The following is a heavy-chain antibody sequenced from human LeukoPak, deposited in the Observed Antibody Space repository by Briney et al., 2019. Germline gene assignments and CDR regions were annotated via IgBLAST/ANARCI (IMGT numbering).Heavy chain of an antibody. V-gene: IGHV4-39*07. Sequence: SETLSLTCTVSGGSISSSSYYWGWIRQPPGKGLEWIGSIYYSGSTNYNPSLKSRVTISVDTSKNQFSLKLSSVTAADTAVYYCARSSYCTNGVCYLDYYYYMDVWGKGTTVTVSS. D-gene: IGHD2-8*01. J-gene: IGHJ6*03. CDR3: ARSSYCTNGVCYLDYYYYMDV. CDR2: IYYSGST. CDR1: GGSISSSSYY.